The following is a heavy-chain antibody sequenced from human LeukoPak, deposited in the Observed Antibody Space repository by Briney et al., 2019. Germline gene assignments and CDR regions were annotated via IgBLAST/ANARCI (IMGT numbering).Heavy chain of an antibody. D-gene: IGHD6-19*01. V-gene: IGHV5-51*01. Sequence: GGSLRLSCAASGYSFTSYWIGWVRQMPGKGLEWVGIIYPGESDTRYSPSFQGQVTISADKSISTAYLQWSSLKASDTAMYYCARQSSGWSPYYYYYMEVWGKGTTVTISS. CDR1: GYSFTSYW. CDR2: IYPGESDT. CDR3: ARQSSGWSPYYYYYMEV. J-gene: IGHJ6*03.